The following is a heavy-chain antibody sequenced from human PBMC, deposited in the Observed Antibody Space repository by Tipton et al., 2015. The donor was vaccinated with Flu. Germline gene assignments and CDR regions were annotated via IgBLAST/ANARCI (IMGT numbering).Heavy chain of an antibody. V-gene: IGHV4-34*01. CDR1: GGSFTGYY. CDR3: ARVSPRRVTAIVVVMLPEGYFDY. Sequence: GLVKPSQTLSLTCSVYGGSFTGYYWTWIRQAPGKGLEWIGEINHSGSTHYNSSLKSRVTMSVDASKNQFSLHLSSVTAADTAVYYCARVSPRRVTAIVVVMLPEGYFDYWGQGTLVIVSS. D-gene: IGHD3-22*01. CDR2: INHSGST. J-gene: IGHJ4*02.